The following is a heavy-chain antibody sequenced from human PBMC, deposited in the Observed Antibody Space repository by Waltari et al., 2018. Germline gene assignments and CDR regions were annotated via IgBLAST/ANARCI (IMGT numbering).Heavy chain of an antibody. J-gene: IGHJ6*02. V-gene: IGHV3-30*04. D-gene: IGHD1-1*01. Sequence: QVQLVESGGGVVQPGRSLSLSCAASEFTFSSFDMHWVRQAPGKGLEWVAVISYNGRNIYYGDSVKGRFTISRDNAKKMLYLQMNSLRAEDMAVYYCARDLCDRTNCHGMDVWGQGTTVTVSS. CDR3: ARDLCDRTNCHGMDV. CDR1: EFTFSSFD. CDR2: ISYNGRNI.